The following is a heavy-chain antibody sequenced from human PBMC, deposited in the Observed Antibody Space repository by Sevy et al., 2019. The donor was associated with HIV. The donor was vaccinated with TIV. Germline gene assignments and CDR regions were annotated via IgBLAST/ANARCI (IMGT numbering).Heavy chain of an antibody. CDR1: GFTFGDYA. CDR3: TRVATGGNRVSAFDV. Sequence: GGSLRLSRTASGFTFGDYAMSWFRQAPGKGLEWVGFIRSNAYGGTTEYAASVKGRFTISRDDSKSIAYLQMNSLKTEDTDVYYCTRVATGGNRVSAFDVWGQGTMVTVSS. J-gene: IGHJ3*01. D-gene: IGHD2-15*01. V-gene: IGHV3-49*03. CDR2: IRSNAYGGTT.